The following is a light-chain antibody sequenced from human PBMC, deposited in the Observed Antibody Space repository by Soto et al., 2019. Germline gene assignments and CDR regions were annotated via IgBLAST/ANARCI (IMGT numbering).Light chain of an antibody. V-gene: IGKV3-20*01. J-gene: IGKJ1*01. CDR1: QSVSSSY. CDR3: QQYGSSPT. Sequence: EIVLTQSPGTLSLSPGERATLSCRARQSVSSSYLAWYQQKPGQAPRLLIYGASSRATGIPDRFSGSGSGTDFTLTISILEPEDFAVYYCQQYGSSPTFGQGTKVEIK. CDR2: GAS.